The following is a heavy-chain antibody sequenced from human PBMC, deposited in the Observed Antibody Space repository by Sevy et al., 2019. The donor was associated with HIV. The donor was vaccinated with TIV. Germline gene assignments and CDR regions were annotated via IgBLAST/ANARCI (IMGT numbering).Heavy chain of an antibody. V-gene: IGHV3-30*18. Sequence: GGSLRLSCATSGFTFSGHGMHWVRHAPGKGLEWLAVISHDGRSTFDAASVKGRFIISRDNSKNTLFLQMNSLTAADTAVYYCAKGGFKCGGNDCFMRWGQGTLVTVSS. D-gene: IGHD2-21*01. J-gene: IGHJ4*02. CDR1: GFTFSGHG. CDR2: ISHDGRST. CDR3: AKGGFKCGGNDCFMR.